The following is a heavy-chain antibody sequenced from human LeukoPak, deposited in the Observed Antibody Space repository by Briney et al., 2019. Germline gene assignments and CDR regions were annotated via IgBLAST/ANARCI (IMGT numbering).Heavy chain of an antibody. V-gene: IGHV3-30*02. CDR2: IRYDGSNK. CDR3: AREGSYTVNYYYYYMDV. J-gene: IGHJ6*03. D-gene: IGHD1-26*01. CDR1: GFSFSRYG. Sequence: GGSLRLSCAASGFSFSRYGMHWVRQAPGKGLDWVAFIRYDGSNKYYADSVKGRFTISRDNSKNTLYLQMNSLRAEDTAVYYCAREGSYTVNYYYYYMDVWGKGTTVTVSS.